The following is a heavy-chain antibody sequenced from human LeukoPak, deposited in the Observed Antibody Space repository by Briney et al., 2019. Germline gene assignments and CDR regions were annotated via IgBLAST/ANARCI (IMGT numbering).Heavy chain of an antibody. CDR3: ARDDYSSGRSDY. CDR1: GGSVSSGSYH. D-gene: IGHD6-19*01. J-gene: IGHJ4*02. Sequence: SETLSLTCTVSGGSVSSGSYHWTWIRQPPGKGLEWIGYIHYSGSTNYNPSLKSRVTISVDTSKNQFSLKLSSVTAADTAAYYCARDDYSSGRSDYWGQGTLVTVSS. V-gene: IGHV4-61*01. CDR2: IHYSGST.